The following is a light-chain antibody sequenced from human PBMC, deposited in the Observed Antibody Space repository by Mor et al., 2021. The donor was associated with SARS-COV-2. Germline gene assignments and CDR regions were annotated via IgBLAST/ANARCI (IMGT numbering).Light chain of an antibody. CDR2: EVT. CDR1: GNYDL. CDR3: YSYAGKNTFV. J-gene: IGLJ1*01. Sequence: GNYDLVSWFQQYPGTAPKLIISEVTKRPSGVSDRFSGSKSGNTASLTISELQADDEADYYCYSYAGKNTFVFGTGTKV. V-gene: IGLV2-23*02.